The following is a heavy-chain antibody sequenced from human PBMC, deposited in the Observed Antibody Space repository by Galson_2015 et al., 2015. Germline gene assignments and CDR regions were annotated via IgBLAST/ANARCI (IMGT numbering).Heavy chain of an antibody. D-gene: IGHD2-2*01. V-gene: IGHV1-3*01. J-gene: IGHJ6*02. CDR1: GYTFTSYA. Sequence: SVKVSCKASGYTFTSYAMHWVRQAPGQRLEWMGWINAGNGNTKYSQKFQGRVTITRDTSASTAYMELSSLRSEDTAVYYCARVLGSTSSHVIHYYGMDVWGQGTTVTVSS. CDR3: ARVLGSTSSHVIHYYGMDV. CDR2: INAGNGNT.